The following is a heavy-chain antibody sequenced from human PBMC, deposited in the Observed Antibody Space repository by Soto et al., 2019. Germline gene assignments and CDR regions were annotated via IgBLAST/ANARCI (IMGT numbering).Heavy chain of an antibody. Sequence: SVTIRLPWTVAGGSISSSSYYCGCIRQPPGKGLEWIGSIYYSGSTYYNPSLKSRVTISVDTSKNQFSLKLSSVTAADTAVYYCARMALDCSSTSCYAPDAFDIWGQGTMVTVSS. CDR3: ARMALDCSSTSCYAPDAFDI. V-gene: IGHV4-39*01. D-gene: IGHD2-2*01. J-gene: IGHJ3*02. CDR1: GGSISSSSYY. CDR2: IYYSGST.